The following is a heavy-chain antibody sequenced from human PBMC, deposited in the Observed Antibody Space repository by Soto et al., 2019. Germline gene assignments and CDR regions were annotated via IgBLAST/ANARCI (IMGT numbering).Heavy chain of an antibody. V-gene: IGHV3-11*03. CDR1: GFTFSDYY. D-gene: IGHD5-12*01. CDR3: ARNEYSGYDYLSYGYSAY. J-gene: IGHJ4*02. CDR2: ISSSSSYT. Sequence: PGGSLRLSCAASGFTFSDYYMSWIRQAPGKGLEWVSYISSSSSYTNYADSVKGRFTISRDNAKNSLYLQMNSLRAEDTAVYYCARNEYSGYDYLSYGYSAYWGQGTLVTVSS.